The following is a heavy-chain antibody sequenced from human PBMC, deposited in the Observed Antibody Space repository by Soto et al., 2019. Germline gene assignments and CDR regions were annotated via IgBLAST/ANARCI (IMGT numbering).Heavy chain of an antibody. CDR1: GFTFSSYA. Sequence: GGSLRLSCAASGFTFSSYAMHWVRQAPGKGLEWVAVISYDGSNKYYADSVKGRFTISRDNSKNTLYLQMNSLRAEDTAVYYCARASYYDFRGAFDIWGQGTMVTVSS. V-gene: IGHV3-30-3*01. CDR3: ARASYYDFRGAFDI. J-gene: IGHJ3*02. D-gene: IGHD3-3*01. CDR2: ISYDGSNK.